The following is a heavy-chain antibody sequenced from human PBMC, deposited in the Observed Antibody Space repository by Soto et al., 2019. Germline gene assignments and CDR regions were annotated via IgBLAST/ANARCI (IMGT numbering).Heavy chain of an antibody. V-gene: IGHV4-61*01. CDR1: DGSVSSGSYY. D-gene: IGHD3-22*01. J-gene: IGHJ4*02. CDR2: IYYSGST. CDR3: ASYDYYDSSGYYPYFDY. Sequence: SETLSLTCTVSDGSVSSGSYYWSWIRQPPGKGLEWIGYIYYSGSTNYNPSLKSRVTISVDTSKNQFSLKLSSVTAADTAVYYCASYDYYDSSGYYPYFDYWGQGTLVTVSS.